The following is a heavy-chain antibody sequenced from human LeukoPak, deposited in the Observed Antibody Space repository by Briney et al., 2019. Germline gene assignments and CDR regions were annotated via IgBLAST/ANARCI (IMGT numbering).Heavy chain of an antibody. J-gene: IGHJ4*02. Sequence: SEILSLTCAVYGGSFSGYYWSWIRQPPGKGLEWIGEINHSGSTNYNPSLKSRVTISVDTSKNQFSLKLSSVTAADTAVYYCARVWRSSWFFDYWGQGTLVTVSS. V-gene: IGHV4-34*01. CDR1: GGSFSGYY. CDR2: INHSGST. CDR3: ARVWRSSWFFDY. D-gene: IGHD6-13*01.